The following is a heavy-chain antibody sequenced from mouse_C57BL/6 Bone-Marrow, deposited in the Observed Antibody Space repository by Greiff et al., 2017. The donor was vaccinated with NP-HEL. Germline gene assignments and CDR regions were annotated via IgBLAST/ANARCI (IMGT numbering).Heavy chain of an antibody. CDR2: IYPGSGST. Sequence: QVHVKQPGAELVKPGASVKMSCKASGYTFTSYWITWVKQRPGQGLEWIGDIYPGSGSTNYNEKFKSKATLTVDTSSSTAYMQLSSLTSEESAVYYCANYDGSYYAMDYWGQGTSVTVSS. CDR3: ANYDGSYYAMDY. J-gene: IGHJ4*01. V-gene: IGHV1-55*01. D-gene: IGHD1-1*01. CDR1: GYTFTSYW.